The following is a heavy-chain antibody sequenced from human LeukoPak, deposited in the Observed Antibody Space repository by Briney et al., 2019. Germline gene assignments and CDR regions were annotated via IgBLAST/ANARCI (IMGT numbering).Heavy chain of an antibody. CDR2: MSPNSGDT. CDR3: ARGPPNWGYDY. Sequence: ASVKVSCKASGYTFTSYDFNWVRQATGQRPEWMGWMSPNSGDTGYAQKFQDRVTMTRNTSISTAYMELSSLRSDGTAVYYCARGPPNWGYDYWGPGTLVTVSS. D-gene: IGHD7-27*01. CDR1: GYTFTSYD. V-gene: IGHV1-8*01. J-gene: IGHJ4*02.